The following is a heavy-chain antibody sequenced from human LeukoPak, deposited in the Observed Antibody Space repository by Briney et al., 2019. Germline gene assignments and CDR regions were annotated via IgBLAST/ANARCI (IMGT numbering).Heavy chain of an antibody. CDR3: TRHVGLGSYNDY. D-gene: IGHD3-10*01. CDR1: GFTFSGSA. Sequence: GGSLRLSCAASGFTFSGSAMHWVRQASGKGLEWIGRIRSEANSYATAYAASVKGRFTISRDDSKNTAYLQMNSLKTEDTAVYYCTRHVGLGSYNDYWGQGTLVTVSS. V-gene: IGHV3-73*01. CDR2: IRSEANSYAT. J-gene: IGHJ4*02.